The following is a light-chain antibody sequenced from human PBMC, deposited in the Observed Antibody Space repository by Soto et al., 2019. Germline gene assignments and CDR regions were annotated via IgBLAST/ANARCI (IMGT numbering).Light chain of an antibody. J-gene: IGLJ1*01. V-gene: IGLV2-14*03. CDR1: SSDVGGYNY. CDR2: DVS. Sequence: QSALTQPASVSGSPRQSVTISCSGTSSDVGGYNYVSWYQQHPGKVPKLMIYDVSDRPSGVSNRFSGSKSGNTASLTISGLQAEDEADYYGSSFAGSTSYVVGSGTKVTVL. CDR3: SSFAGSTSYV.